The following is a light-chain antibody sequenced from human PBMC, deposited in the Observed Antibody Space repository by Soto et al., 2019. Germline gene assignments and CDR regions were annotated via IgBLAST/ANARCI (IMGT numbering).Light chain of an antibody. CDR3: QQSSNWPIT. J-gene: IGKJ5*01. V-gene: IGKV3-11*01. CDR1: QSVSGY. CDR2: DAY. Sequence: EIVLTPSPATLSLSPWERATISSRASQSVSGYLAWYQQKPGQAXKLLIFDAYNRATGITARFSGSGSGTDFTLTISTLEPEDFAVYYCQQSSNWPITFGQGTRLDIK.